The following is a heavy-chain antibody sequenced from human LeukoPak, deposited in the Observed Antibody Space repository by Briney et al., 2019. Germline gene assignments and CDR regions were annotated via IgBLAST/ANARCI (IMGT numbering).Heavy chain of an antibody. J-gene: IGHJ6*03. CDR2: INHSEST. CDR1: GGSFSDYY. Sequence: PSETLSLTCAVYGGSFSDYYWSWIRQSPGRGLEWIGEINHSESTNYNPSLKNRLTISVDTSKNQFSLKLSSVTAADTAVYYCARAIRGSKIASRYYFYYMDIWGKGTTVTVSS. D-gene: IGHD3-10*01. V-gene: IGHV4-34*01. CDR3: ARAIRGSKIASRYYFYYMDI.